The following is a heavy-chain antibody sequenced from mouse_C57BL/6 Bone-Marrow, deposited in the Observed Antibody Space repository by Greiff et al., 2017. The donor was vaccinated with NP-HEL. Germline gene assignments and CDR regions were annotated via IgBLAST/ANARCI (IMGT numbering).Heavy chain of an antibody. CDR3: ARGRFYCGLDYYAMDY. CDR1: GYTFTSYG. V-gene: IGHV1-81*01. Sequence: QVQLKQSGAELARPGASVKLSCKASGYTFTSYGISWVKQRTGQGLEWIGEIYPRSGNTYYNEKFKGKATLTADKSSSTAYMELRSLTSEDSAVYFCARGRFYCGLDYYAMDYWGQGTSVTVSS. D-gene: IGHD1-1*01. CDR2: IYPRSGNT. J-gene: IGHJ4*01.